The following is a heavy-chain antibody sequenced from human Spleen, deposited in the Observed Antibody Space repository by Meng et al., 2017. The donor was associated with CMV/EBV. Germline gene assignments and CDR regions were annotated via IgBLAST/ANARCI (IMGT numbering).Heavy chain of an antibody. J-gene: IGHJ6*02. Sequence: LRLSCTVSGGSISSGDYYWSWIRQPPGKGLEWIGYIYYSGSTYYNPSLKSRVTISVDTSKNQFSLNLNSVTATDTAVYYCARGPWEWLLRSYYYYGMDVWGQGTTVTVSS. CDR3: ARGPWEWLLRSYYYYGMDV. D-gene: IGHD3-3*01. CDR2: IYYSGST. CDR1: GGSISSGDYY. V-gene: IGHV4-30-4*08.